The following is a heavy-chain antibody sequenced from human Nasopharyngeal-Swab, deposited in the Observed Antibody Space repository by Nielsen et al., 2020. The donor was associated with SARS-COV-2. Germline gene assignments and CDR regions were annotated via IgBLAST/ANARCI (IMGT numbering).Heavy chain of an antibody. CDR1: CCTFSSYG. CDR3: ARAAYDSRAFDI. V-gene: IGHV1-18*01. D-gene: IGHD3-22*01. J-gene: IGHJ3*02. Sequence: ASSQISCNASCCTFSSYGISCVRQHPGQGLEWMGWISAYNGNTNYAQKLQGRVTMTTDTSTSTAYMELRSLRSDDTAVYYCARAAYDSRAFDIWGQGTMVTVSS. CDR2: ISAYNGNT.